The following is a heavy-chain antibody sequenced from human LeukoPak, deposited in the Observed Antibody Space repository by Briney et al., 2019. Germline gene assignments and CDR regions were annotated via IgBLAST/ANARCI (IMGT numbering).Heavy chain of an antibody. J-gene: IGHJ6*02. Sequence: SGGSLRLSCAASGLSIGDNSMHWVRQAPGKGLEWVSLISWDESTTYYSDSVKGRFTVSRDSSKNSLHLQMNSLRTEDTALYYCARGPNRWWVVSRNWGMDVWGRGTTVTVSS. D-gene: IGHD2-15*01. CDR2: ISWDESTT. V-gene: IGHV3-43*01. CDR1: GLSIGDNS. CDR3: ARGPNRWWVVSRNWGMDV.